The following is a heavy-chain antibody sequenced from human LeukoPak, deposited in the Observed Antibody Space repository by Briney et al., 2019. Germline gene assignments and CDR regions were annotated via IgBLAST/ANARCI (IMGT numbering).Heavy chain of an antibody. CDR3: ARDGPTAAPFDY. CDR1: GYRFTSYD. CDR2: INPSGGST. J-gene: IGHJ4*02. V-gene: IGHV1-46*01. D-gene: IGHD2-2*01. Sequence: ASVNVSCKASGYRFTSYDMHWVRQAPGQGLEWMGIINPSGGSTSYAQRFQGRVAMTRDTSTTTVYMEVNSLTSEDTAVYFCARDGPTAAPFDYWGQETLVTVSS.